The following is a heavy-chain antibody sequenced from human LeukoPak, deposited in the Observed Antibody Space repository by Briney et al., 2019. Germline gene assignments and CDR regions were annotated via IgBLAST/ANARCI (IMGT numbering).Heavy chain of an antibody. CDR1: NDSISPLY. D-gene: IGHD6-13*01. J-gene: IGHJ4*02. CDR2: IFYSGTT. CDR3: ARGGSAAKYYFDS. Sequence: SETLSRTCTVSNDSISPLYWGWIRRPPGKGLEFIGYIFYSGTTNFNPSLKSRVTLSVDTSKNQFSLRLNSVTAADTAVYYCARGGSAAKYYFDSWGQGTLVTVSS. V-gene: IGHV4-59*11.